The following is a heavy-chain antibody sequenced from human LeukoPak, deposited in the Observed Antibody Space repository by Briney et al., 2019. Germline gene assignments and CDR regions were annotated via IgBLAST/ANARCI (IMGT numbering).Heavy chain of an antibody. V-gene: IGHV3-23*01. CDR1: GFPFSSYP. J-gene: IGHJ4*02. D-gene: IGHD6-19*01. Sequence: GGPLRLPCAPSGFPFSSYPMRGAPRAPGRGLEWVSAISGSGGSTYYADSEKGRFTISRDNSKNTLYLQMNSLRAEDTAVYYCAKSRQLVAGVIDYWGQGTLVTVSS. CDR2: ISGSGGST. CDR3: AKSRQLVAGVIDY.